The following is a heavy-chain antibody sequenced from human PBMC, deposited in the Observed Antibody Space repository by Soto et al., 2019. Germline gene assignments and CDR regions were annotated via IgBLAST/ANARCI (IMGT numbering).Heavy chain of an antibody. V-gene: IGHV4-59*01. CDR2: IYYSGST. CDR3: ARLATRYYFDY. CDR1: GGSISSYY. Sequence: QVQLQESGPGLVKPSETLSLTCTVSGGSISSYYWSWIRQPPGKGLEWIGYIYYSGSTNYNPSLKSQVTISVDTSKNQFSLKMSSVTAADTAVYSCARLATRYYFDYWGQGTLVTVSS. J-gene: IGHJ4*02. D-gene: IGHD1-1*01.